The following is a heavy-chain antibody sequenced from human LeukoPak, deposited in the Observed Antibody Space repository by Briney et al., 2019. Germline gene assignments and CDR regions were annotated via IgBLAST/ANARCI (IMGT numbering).Heavy chain of an antibody. Sequence: SETLSLTCAVSGGSISSGGYSWSWIRQPPGKGLEWIGYIYHSGSTYYNPSLKSRVTISVDRSKNQFSLKLSSVTAADTAVYYCARGIPGYCTNGVCYTHWFDPWGQGTLVTVSS. D-gene: IGHD2-8*01. CDR2: IYHSGST. CDR3: ARGIPGYCTNGVCYTHWFDP. CDR1: GGSISSGGYS. V-gene: IGHV4-30-2*01. J-gene: IGHJ5*02.